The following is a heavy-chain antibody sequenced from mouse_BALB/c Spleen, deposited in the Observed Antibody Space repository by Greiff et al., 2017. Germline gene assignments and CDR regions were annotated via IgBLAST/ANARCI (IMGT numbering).Heavy chain of an antibody. Sequence: EVKLLESGGGLVQPGGSLKLSCAASGFDFSRYWMSWVRQAPGKGLEWIGEINPDSSTINYTPSLKDKFIISRDNAKNTLYLQMSKVRSEDTALYYCARRGYGSSYGWFAYWGQGTLVTVSA. V-gene: IGHV4-1*02. D-gene: IGHD1-1*01. CDR2: INPDSSTI. J-gene: IGHJ3*01. CDR1: GFDFSRYW. CDR3: ARRGYGSSYGWFAY.